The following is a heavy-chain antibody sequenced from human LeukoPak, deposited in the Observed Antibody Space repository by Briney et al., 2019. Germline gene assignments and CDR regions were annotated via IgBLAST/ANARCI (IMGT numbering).Heavy chain of an antibody. J-gene: IGHJ4*02. CDR1: GFTFSNYG. Sequence: QPGGFLRLSCAASGFTFSNYGMSWVRQAPGKGLQWVSGISGSGGERYYTESVKGRFTISRDNSKNTLYLQMNSLRAEDTAVYYCAKSGYNRFDYWGQGTLVTVSS. V-gene: IGHV3-23*01. D-gene: IGHD5-24*01. CDR3: AKSGYNRFDY. CDR2: ISGSGGER.